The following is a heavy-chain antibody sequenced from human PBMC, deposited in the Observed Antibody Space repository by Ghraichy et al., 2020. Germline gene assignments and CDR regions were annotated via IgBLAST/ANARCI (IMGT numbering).Heavy chain of an antibody. D-gene: IGHD5-12*01. V-gene: IGHV3-15*01. CDR3: TTLYIVATPYYFDY. CDR1: GFTFSNAW. J-gene: IGHJ4*02. Sequence: GGSLRLSCAASGFTFSNAWMSWVRQAPGKGLEWVGRIKSKTDGGTTDYAAPVKGRFTISRDDSKNTLYLQMNSLKTEDTAVYYCTTLYIVATPYYFDYWGQGTLVTVSS. CDR2: IKSKTDGGTT.